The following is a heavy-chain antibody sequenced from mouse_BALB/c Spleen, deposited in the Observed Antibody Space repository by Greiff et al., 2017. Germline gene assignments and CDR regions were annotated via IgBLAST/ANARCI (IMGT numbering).Heavy chain of an antibody. D-gene: IGHD2-4*01. CDR2: ISYDGSN. CDR1: GYSITSGYY. CDR3: AREGDYDGAMDY. J-gene: IGHJ4*01. V-gene: IGHV3-6*02. Sequence: VQLQQSGPGLVKPSQSLSLTCSVTGYSITSGYYWNWIRQFPGNKLEWMGYISYDGSNNYNPSLKNRISITRDTSKNQFFLKLNSVTTEDTATYYCAREGDYDGAMDYWGQGTSVTVSS.